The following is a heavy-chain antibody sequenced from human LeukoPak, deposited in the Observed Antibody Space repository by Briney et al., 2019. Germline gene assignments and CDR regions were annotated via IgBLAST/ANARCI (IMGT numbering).Heavy chain of an antibody. V-gene: IGHV1-46*01. D-gene: IGHD3-10*01. Sequence: ASVKVSCKASGYTFTSYYMHWVRQAPGQGREWMGIIDPSGGSTSYAQKFQGRVTMTRDTSTSTVYMELSSLRSEDTAVYYCARGNYYGSGSYYESDYWGQGTLVTVSS. CDR3: ARGNYYGSGSYYESDY. J-gene: IGHJ4*02. CDR1: GYTFTSYY. CDR2: IDPSGGST.